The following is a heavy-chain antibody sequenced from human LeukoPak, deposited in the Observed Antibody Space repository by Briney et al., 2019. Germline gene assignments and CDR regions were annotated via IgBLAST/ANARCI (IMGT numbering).Heavy chain of an antibody. CDR3: ARAFGKAWYYGSGSYYNVGWYFDY. J-gene: IGHJ4*02. V-gene: IGHV4-34*01. CDR1: GGSFSGYY. Sequence: SETLSLTCAVYGGSFSGYYWSRIRQPPGKGLEWIGEINHSGSTNYNPSLKSRVTISVDTSKNQFSLKLSSVTAADTAVYYCARAFGKAWYYGSGSYYNVGWYFDYWGQGTLVTVSS. CDR2: INHSGST. D-gene: IGHD3-10*01.